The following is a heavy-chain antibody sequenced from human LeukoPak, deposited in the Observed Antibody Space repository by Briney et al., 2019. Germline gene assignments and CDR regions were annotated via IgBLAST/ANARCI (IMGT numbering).Heavy chain of an antibody. V-gene: IGHV1-18*01. J-gene: IGHJ4*02. Sequence: GASVKVSCKASGYTFTSYGISWVRQAPGQGLEWMGWISAYNGNTSYAQKLQGRVTMTTDTSTSTAYMELRSLRSDDTAVYYCARDHRYSYGYSYYFDYWGQGTLVTVSS. CDR1: GYTFTSYG. CDR3: ARDHRYSYGYSYYFDY. CDR2: ISAYNGNT. D-gene: IGHD5-18*01.